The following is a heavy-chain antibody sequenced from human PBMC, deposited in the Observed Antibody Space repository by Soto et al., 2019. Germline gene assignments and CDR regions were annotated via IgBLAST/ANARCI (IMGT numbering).Heavy chain of an antibody. Sequence: QVQLQESGPGLVKPSETLSLTCAVSGASITDNNWWSWARQSPGKGLEWIGEVVHWGTSNYNPSLGSRVTVSMDRSKNQVSLTLISVTAADSAVYYCARHVGVPGTRGFDYWGQGILVTVSS. CDR1: GASITDNNW. CDR2: VVHWGTS. CDR3: ARHVGVPGTRGFDY. D-gene: IGHD6-19*01. V-gene: IGHV4-4*02. J-gene: IGHJ4*02.